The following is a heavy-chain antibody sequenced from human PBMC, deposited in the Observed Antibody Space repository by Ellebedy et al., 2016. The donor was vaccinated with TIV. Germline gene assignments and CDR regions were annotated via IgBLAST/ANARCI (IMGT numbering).Heavy chain of an antibody. CDR3: ARDALGYCSGGSCTNSWFDP. CDR1: GYSFTSYY. V-gene: IGHV1/OR15-3*03. J-gene: IGHJ5*02. Sequence: AASVKVSCKASGYSFTSYYIHWVRQAPGQGLEWLGWINVADGKTKFLQKVQDRVTLTRDTSANTAYMHLSGLTSEDSGIYYCARDALGYCSGGSCTNSWFDPWGQGTLVTVSS. D-gene: IGHD2-15*01. CDR2: INVADGKT.